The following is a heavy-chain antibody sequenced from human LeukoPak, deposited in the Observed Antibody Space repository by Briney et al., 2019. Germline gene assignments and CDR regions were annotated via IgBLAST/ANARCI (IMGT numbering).Heavy chain of an antibody. CDR3: ARVRSGSDDWVDP. V-gene: IGHV3-74*03. D-gene: IGHD1-26*01. CDR1: GFTFSAYW. Sequence: QPGGSLRLSCAASGFTFSAYWMHWVRQAPGKGLVWVSRIDTVGSTTTYADSVKGRFTISRDNAKNTLHLQMSSLTADDTSVYYCARVRSGSDDWVDPWGQGTLVTVSS. J-gene: IGHJ5*02. CDR2: IDTVGSTT.